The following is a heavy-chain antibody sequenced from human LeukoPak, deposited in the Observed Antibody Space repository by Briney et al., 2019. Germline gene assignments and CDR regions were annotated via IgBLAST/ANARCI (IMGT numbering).Heavy chain of an antibody. V-gene: IGHV3-23*01. CDR2: ISGRGGNT. CDR1: GFTFSSYA. CDR3: AKDRGWFGELVPESCFDQ. D-gene: IGHD3-10*01. J-gene: IGHJ4*02. Sequence: GGSLRLSCAASGFTFSSYAMSWVRQAPGKGLEWVSGISGRGGNTYYADSVKGRFTISRDNSKNTLYLQMNSLRVEDTAVYYCAKDRGWFGELVPESCFDQWGQGTLVTVSS.